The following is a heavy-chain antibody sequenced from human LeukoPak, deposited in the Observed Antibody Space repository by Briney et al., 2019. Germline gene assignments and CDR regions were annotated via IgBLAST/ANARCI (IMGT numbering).Heavy chain of an antibody. CDR1: GLPFSSPW. Sequence: GGSLRLSWEASGLPFSSPWLHWVGQAPGKGWVWFQRITNDGSSTTYADSVKGRFTISRDNAKNMLYLQVNSLRAEDTAVYYCASGWFSSGWWDRDWGQGTLVTVSS. CDR2: ITNDGSST. J-gene: IGHJ4*02. CDR3: ASGWFSSGWWDRD. V-gene: IGHV3-74*01. D-gene: IGHD6-19*01.